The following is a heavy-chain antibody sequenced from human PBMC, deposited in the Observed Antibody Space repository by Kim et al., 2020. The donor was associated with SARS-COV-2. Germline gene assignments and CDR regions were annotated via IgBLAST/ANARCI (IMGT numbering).Heavy chain of an antibody. V-gene: IGHV4-39*01. D-gene: IGHD3-3*01. J-gene: IGHJ6*02. Sequence: SETLSLTCTVSGGSISSSSYYWGWIRQPPGKGLEWIGSIYYSGSTYYNPSLKSRVTISVDTSKNQFSLKLSSVTAADTAVYYCARQAGAIFGVVIIYYYYGMDVWSQGTTVTVSS. CDR3: ARQAGAIFGVVIIYYYYGMDV. CDR1: GGSISSSSYY. CDR2: IYYSGST.